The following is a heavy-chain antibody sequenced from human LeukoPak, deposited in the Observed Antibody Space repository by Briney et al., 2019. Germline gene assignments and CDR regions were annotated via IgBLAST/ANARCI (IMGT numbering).Heavy chain of an antibody. CDR1: GFTFSSYA. V-gene: IGHV3-23*01. Sequence: GGSLRLSCAASGFTFSSYAMSWDRQAPGKGLECVSSIDGSIGSTYYADSVKGRFTISRDNSKNTLYLQMNSLRAEDTALYYCAKAPPYSSGWFQYYFDYWGQGTLVTVSS. CDR2: IDGSIGST. CDR3: AKAPPYSSGWFQYYFDY. D-gene: IGHD6-19*01. J-gene: IGHJ4*02.